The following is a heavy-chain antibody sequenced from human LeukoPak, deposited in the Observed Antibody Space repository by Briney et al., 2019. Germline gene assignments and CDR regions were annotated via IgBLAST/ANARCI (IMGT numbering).Heavy chain of an antibody. CDR3: ARSRRDILTGDDAFDI. CDR2: ISAYNGNT. CDR1: GGTFSSYA. J-gene: IGHJ3*02. Sequence: ASVKVSCKASGGTFSSYAISWVRQAPGQGLEWMGWISAYNGNTNYAQKLQGRVTTTTDTSTSTAYMELRSLRSDDTAVYYCARSRRDILTGDDAFDIWGQGTMVTVSS. D-gene: IGHD3-9*01. V-gene: IGHV1-18*01.